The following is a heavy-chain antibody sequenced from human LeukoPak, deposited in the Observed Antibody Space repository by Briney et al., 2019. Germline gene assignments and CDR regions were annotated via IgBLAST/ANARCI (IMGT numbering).Heavy chain of an antibody. CDR3: ARDWAVGATYYFDY. CDR1: GGSISSYY. CDR2: IYYSGST. J-gene: IGHJ4*02. V-gene: IGHV4-59*12. D-gene: IGHD1-26*01. Sequence: SETLSLTCTVSGGSISSYYWSWIRQPPGKGLEWIGYIYYSGSTNYNPSLKSRVTISVDKSKNQFSLKLSSVTAADTAVYYCARDWAVGATYYFDYWGQGTLVTVSS.